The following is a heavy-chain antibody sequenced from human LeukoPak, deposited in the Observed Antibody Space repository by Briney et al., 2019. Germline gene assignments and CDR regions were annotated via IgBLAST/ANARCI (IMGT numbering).Heavy chain of an antibody. J-gene: IGHJ3*02. CDR3: ARDSPIPIVAVAADGDAFDI. V-gene: IGHV3-30-3*01. D-gene: IGHD6-19*01. CDR2: ISYDGSNK. CDR1: GFTFSSYA. Sequence: GGSLRLSCAASGFTFSSYAMHWVRQAPGKGLEWVAVISYDGSNKYYADSVKGRFTISRDNSKNTLYLQMNSLRAEDTAVYYCARDSPIPIVAVAADGDAFDIWGQGTMVTVSP.